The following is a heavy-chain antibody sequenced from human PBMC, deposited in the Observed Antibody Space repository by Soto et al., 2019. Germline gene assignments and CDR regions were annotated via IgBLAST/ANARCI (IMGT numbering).Heavy chain of an antibody. J-gene: IGHJ4*02. Sequence: EVQLLESGGDLVQPGGSLRLSCATSGFIFSSYAMNWVRQAPGKGLEWVSAISGTGGSTYYADSVKGRFTISRDNSKNTLYLQMYSLKVEDTAVYYWAKDERPGIVGPAYWGQGTLVTVSS. V-gene: IGHV3-23*01. CDR1: GFIFSSYA. CDR2: ISGTGGST. D-gene: IGHD1-26*01. CDR3: AKDERPGIVGPAY.